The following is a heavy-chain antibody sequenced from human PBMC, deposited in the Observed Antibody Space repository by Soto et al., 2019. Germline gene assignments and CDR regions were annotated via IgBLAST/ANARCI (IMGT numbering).Heavy chain of an antibody. J-gene: IGHJ4*02. D-gene: IGHD1-1*01. V-gene: IGHV3-23*01. CDR1: VFTFSNYA. CDR2: TGDSGADI. Sequence: VGSLRLSCASSVFTFSNYAMSCVRQSPGKWLEWVSRTGDSGADIYYADSVKGRFTISRDNSENTLYLQVNSLRADDSAVYYCAKGAGGHNTPFDYWGQGTLVTVS. CDR3: AKGAGGHNTPFDY.